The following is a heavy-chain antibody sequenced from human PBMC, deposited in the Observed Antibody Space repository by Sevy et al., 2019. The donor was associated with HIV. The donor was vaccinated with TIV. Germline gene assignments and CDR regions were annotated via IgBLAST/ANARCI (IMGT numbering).Heavy chain of an antibody. CDR3: ARESYYYGSGSYYPYYFDY. Sequence: ASVKVSCKASGYTFTGYYMHWVRQAPGQGLEWMGWINPNSGGTNYAQKFQGRVTMTRDTSISTAYMELSRLRSDDTAVYYCARESYYYGSGSYYPYYFDYWGQGTLVTVSS. J-gene: IGHJ4*02. V-gene: IGHV1-2*02. CDR2: INPNSGGT. CDR1: GYTFTGYY. D-gene: IGHD3-10*01.